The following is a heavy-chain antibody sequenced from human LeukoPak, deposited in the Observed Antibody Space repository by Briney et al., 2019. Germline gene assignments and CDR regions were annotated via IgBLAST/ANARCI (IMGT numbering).Heavy chain of an antibody. CDR1: GFTFSSYA. Sequence: GGSLRLSCAASGFTFSSYAMHWVRQAPGKGLEWVAVISYDGSNKYYADSVKGRFTISRDNSKNTLYLQMNSLRAEDKAVYYCAIDQTLYYYDSSDAFDIWGQGTKVTGSS. J-gene: IGHJ3*02. V-gene: IGHV3-30-3*01. CDR3: AIDQTLYYYDSSDAFDI. CDR2: ISYDGSNK. D-gene: IGHD3-22*01.